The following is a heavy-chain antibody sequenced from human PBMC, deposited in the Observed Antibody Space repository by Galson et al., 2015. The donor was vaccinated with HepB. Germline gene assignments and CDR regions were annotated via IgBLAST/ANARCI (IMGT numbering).Heavy chain of an antibody. CDR3: ADFRGSGPFWH. D-gene: IGHD3-10*01. J-gene: IGHJ4*02. Sequence: SLRLSCATSGFSFITYAMAWVRQAPGKGLEWVSAISGSGGTTYHADSVKGRFSISRDNSRNTSYLQMNSLRVEDTAVYYCADFRGSGPFWHWGQGTLVSVSS. CDR1: GFSFITYA. CDR2: ISGSGGTT. V-gene: IGHV3-23*01.